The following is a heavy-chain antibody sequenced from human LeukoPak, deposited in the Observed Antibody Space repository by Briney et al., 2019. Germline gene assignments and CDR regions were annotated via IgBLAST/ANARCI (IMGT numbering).Heavy chain of an antibody. V-gene: IGHV3-33*01. J-gene: IGHJ6*02. CDR2: IWYDGSNK. Sequence: GGSLRLSCAASGFTFSSYGMHWVRQAPGKGLEWVAVIWYDGSNKYYADSVKGRFTISRDNSKNTLYLQMNSLRAEDTAVYYCARDGLNYYGMDVWGQGTTVTVSS. CDR1: GFTFSSYG. CDR3: ARDGLNYYGMDV.